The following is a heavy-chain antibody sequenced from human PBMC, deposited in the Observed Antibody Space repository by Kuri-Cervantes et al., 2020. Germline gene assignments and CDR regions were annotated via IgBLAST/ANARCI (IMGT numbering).Heavy chain of an antibody. D-gene: IGHD5-24*01. Sequence: GSLRLSCTVSGGPISSYYWSWIRQPPGKGLEWIGYIYYSGSTNYNPSLKSRVTISVDMSKNQFSLKLSSATAADTAVYYCARVRDGYNYYFDYWGQGTLVTVSS. CDR3: ARVRDGYNYYFDY. CDR2: IYYSGST. J-gene: IGHJ4*02. CDR1: GGPISSYY. V-gene: IGHV4-59*01.